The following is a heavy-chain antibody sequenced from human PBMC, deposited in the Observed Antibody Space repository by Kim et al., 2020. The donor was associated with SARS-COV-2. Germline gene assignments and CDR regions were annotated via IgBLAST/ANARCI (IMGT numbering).Heavy chain of an antibody. CDR2: ISYDGSNK. CDR3: ATARKSHVRSVIFDY. Sequence: GGSLRLSCAASGFSFSSCAMHWVRQAPGKGLEWVAVISYDGSNKYYADSVKGRFIISRDNSKNTLYLQMNSLRAEDTALYYCATARKSHVRSVIFDY. D-gene: IGHD3-3*02. V-gene: IGHV3-30-3*01. J-gene: IGHJ4*01. CDR1: GFSFSSCA.